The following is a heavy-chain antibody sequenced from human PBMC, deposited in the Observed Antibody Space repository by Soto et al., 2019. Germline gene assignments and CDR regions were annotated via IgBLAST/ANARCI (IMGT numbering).Heavy chain of an antibody. V-gene: IGHV3-23*01. CDR1: GFTFSSYS. Sequence: GGSLILSCAASGFTFSSYSRSWVRQAPGKGLEWVSAISGSGGSTYYADSVKGRFTISRDNSKNTLYLQMNSLRAEDTAVYYCAKLTVPFDYWGQGTLVTVSS. D-gene: IGHD4-4*01. CDR2: ISGSGGST. CDR3: AKLTVPFDY. J-gene: IGHJ4*02.